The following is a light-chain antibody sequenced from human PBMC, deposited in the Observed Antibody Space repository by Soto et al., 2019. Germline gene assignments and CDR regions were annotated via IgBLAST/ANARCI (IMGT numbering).Light chain of an antibody. Sequence: QSVLTQPPSASGTPGQRVTISCSGSNSNIGSNTVNWYQQLPGTAPKLLIYSNNQRPSGVPDRFSGSKSGTSASLAISGLQSEDEADYYCAAWDDSLNAAVFGGGTQLTVL. V-gene: IGLV1-44*01. CDR1: NSNIGSNT. CDR2: SNN. J-gene: IGLJ7*01. CDR3: AAWDDSLNAAV.